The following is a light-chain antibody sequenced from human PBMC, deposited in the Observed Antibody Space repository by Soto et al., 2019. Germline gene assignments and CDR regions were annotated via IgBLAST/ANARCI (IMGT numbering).Light chain of an antibody. CDR3: SSYTRSNTLQ. J-gene: IGLJ2*01. CDR2: EVS. V-gene: IGLV2-14*01. CDR1: SSDIGGYNY. Sequence: QSALTQPASVSGSPGQSITISCTGTSSDIGGYNYVSWYQQHPGKAPKLLIYEVSHRPSGVSNRFSGSKSGNTASLTISGLQADDEADYYCSSYTRSNTLQFGGGTKLTVL.